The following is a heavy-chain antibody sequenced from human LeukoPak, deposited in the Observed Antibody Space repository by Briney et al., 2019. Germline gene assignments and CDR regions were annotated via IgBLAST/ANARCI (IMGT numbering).Heavy chain of an antibody. CDR3: ARVTQTDYDFDY. V-gene: IGHV1-18*01. CDR2: ISAYNGNT. D-gene: IGHD4-17*01. CDR1: GYTFTSYG. J-gene: IGHJ4*02. Sequence: ASVKVSCKASGYTFTSYGISWVRQALGQGLEWMGWISAYNGNTDYAQKLQGRVTMTTDTSTSTAYMELRSLRSDDTAVYYCARVTQTDYDFDYWGQGTLVTVSS.